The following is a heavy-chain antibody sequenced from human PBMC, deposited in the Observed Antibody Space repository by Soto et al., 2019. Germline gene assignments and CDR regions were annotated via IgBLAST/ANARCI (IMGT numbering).Heavy chain of an antibody. D-gene: IGHD6-13*01. V-gene: IGHV3-23*01. CDR3: AKSLIAAAGTAGV. CDR1: GFTFSSYA. Sequence: EVQLLESGGGLVQPGGSLRLSCAASGFTFSSYAMSWVRQAPGKGLEWVSAISGRGGSTYYADSVEGRFTISRDNSKNTLYLQMNSLRAEDTAVYYCAKSLIAAAGTAGVWGQGTLVTVSS. J-gene: IGHJ4*02. CDR2: ISGRGGST.